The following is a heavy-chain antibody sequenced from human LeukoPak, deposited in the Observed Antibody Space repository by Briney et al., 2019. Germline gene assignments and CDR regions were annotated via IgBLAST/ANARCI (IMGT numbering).Heavy chain of an antibody. D-gene: IGHD2-2*01. CDR3: ARDCSSTSCHRSMDV. V-gene: IGHV1-18*01. CDR2: ISAYNGNT. CDR1: GYTFTSYG. Sequence: ASVKVSCKASGYTFTSYGISWVRQAPGQGLEWMGWISAYNGNTNYAQKLQGRVTMTTDTSTSTAYTELRSLRSDDTAVYYCARDCSSTSCHRSMDVWGKGTTVTVSS. J-gene: IGHJ6*04.